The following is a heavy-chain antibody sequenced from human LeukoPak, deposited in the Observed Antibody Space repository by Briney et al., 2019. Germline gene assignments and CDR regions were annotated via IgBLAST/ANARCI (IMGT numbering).Heavy chain of an antibody. CDR2: ISSSSSTT. Sequence: GGSLRLSCEASGFSFSSYWMIWVRQAPGKGLEWVSYISSSSSTTYYADSVKGRFTISRDNAKNSLYLQMNSLRAEDTAVYYCARDLPYCGGDCLTFDYWGQGTLVTVSP. V-gene: IGHV3-48*01. CDR3: ARDLPYCGGDCLTFDY. D-gene: IGHD2-21*01. CDR1: GFSFSSYW. J-gene: IGHJ4*02.